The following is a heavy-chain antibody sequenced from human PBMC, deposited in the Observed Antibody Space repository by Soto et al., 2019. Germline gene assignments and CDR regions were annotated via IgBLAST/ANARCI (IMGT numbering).Heavy chain of an antibody. CDR3: ARDGGGGYYDSSGYMGV. CDR1: GITVSTNY. CDR2: IYSDGKT. Sequence: PGGSLRLSCAASGITVSTNYMSWVRQAPGKGLEWVSVIYSDGKTFYADSVKGRFTISRENSQNTVSLQMNSLRADDTAVYYCARDGGGGYYDSSGYMGVWGQGTLVTVSS. D-gene: IGHD3-22*01. V-gene: IGHV3-53*01. J-gene: IGHJ4*02.